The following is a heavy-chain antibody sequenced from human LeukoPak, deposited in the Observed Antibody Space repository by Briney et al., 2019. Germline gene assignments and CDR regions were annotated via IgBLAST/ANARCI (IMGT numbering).Heavy chain of an antibody. D-gene: IGHD5-18*01. CDR1: GYTLTELS. J-gene: IGHJ4*02. V-gene: IGHV1-24*01. Sequence: GASVKVSCKVSGYTLTELSMHWVRQAPGKGLEWMGGFDPEDGETIYAQKFQGRVTMTEGTSTDTAYMELSSLRSEDTAVYYCATVGYGYNYFDYWGQGTLVTVSS. CDR2: FDPEDGET. CDR3: ATVGYGYNYFDY.